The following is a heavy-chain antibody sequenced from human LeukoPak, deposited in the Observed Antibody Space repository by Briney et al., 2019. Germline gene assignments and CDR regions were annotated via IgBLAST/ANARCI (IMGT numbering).Heavy chain of an antibody. CDR2: INSDGSST. J-gene: IGHJ4*02. CDR3: ARDRMWGVESEHY. V-gene: IGHV3-74*01. D-gene: IGHD3-10*01. CDR1: GFTFSSYW. Sequence: GGSLRLSCAASGFTFSSYWMHWVRQAPGKGLVWVSRINSDGSSTSYADSVKGRFTISRDSAKNSMYLQMKSLRAEDTAVYFCARDRMWGVESEHYWGQGTLVTVSS.